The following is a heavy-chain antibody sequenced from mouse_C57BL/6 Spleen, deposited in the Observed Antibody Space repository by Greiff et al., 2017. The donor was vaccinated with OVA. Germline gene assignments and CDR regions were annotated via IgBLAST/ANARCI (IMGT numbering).Heavy chain of an antibody. Sequence: QVQLQQPGAELVRPGTSVKLSCKASGYTFTSYWMHWVKQRPGQGLEWIGVIDPSDSYTNYNQKFKGKATLTVDTSSSTAYMQLSSLTSEDSAVDYCASVDGYDEGFAYWGQGTLVTVSA. J-gene: IGHJ3*01. CDR2: IDPSDSYT. CDR3: ASVDGYDEGFAY. V-gene: IGHV1-59*01. D-gene: IGHD2-2*01. CDR1: GYTFTSYW.